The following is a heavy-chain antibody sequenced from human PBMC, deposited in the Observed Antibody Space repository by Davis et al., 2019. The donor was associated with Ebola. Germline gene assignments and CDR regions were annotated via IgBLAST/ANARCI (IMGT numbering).Heavy chain of an antibody. D-gene: IGHD2-15*01. CDR3: ARRDIVVVGGMDV. V-gene: IGHV4-34*01. CDR2: INHSGST. J-gene: IGHJ6*02. Sequence: MPSETLSLTCAVYGGSFSGYYWSWIRQSPGKGLEWIGEINHSGSTNYNPSLKSRVTISVDTSKNQFSLKLSSVTAADTAVYYCARRDIVVVGGMDVWGQGTTVTVSS. CDR1: GGSFSGYY.